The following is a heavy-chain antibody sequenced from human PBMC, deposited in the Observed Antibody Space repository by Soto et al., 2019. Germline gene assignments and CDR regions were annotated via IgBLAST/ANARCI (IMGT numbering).Heavy chain of an antibody. CDR3: ARDLLLSYYYDSSGYYDY. D-gene: IGHD3-22*01. CDR1: GFTFSSYG. Sequence: GGSLRLSCAASGFTFSSYGMHWVRQAPGKGLEWVAVIWYDGSNKYYADSVKGRFTISRDNSKNTLYLQMNSLRAEDTAVYYCARDLLLSYYYDSSGYYDYWGQGTLVTVSS. V-gene: IGHV3-33*01. J-gene: IGHJ4*02. CDR2: IWYDGSNK.